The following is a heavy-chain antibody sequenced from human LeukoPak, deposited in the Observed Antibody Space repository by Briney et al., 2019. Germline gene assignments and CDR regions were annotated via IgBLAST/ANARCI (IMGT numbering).Heavy chain of an antibody. CDR2: ISYDGSNK. Sequence: GGSLRLSCAASGFTFSSCAMHWVRQAPGKGLEWVAVISYDGSNKYYADSVKGRFTISRDNSKNTLYLQMNSLRAEDTAVYYCARGPERTGVGTRYYYDMDVWGQGTTVTVSS. V-gene: IGHV3-30-3*01. D-gene: IGHD2-8*01. CDR3: ARGPERTGVGTRYYYDMDV. J-gene: IGHJ6*02. CDR1: GFTFSSCA.